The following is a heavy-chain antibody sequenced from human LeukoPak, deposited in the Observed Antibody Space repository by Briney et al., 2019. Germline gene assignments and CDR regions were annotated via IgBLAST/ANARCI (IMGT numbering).Heavy chain of an antibody. J-gene: IGHJ4*02. CDR3: ARQTDYYDSSSFDY. Sequence: SETLSLTCSVSGGSLRSYYWGWIRQPPGKGLEWIGYIYYSGSTNYNPSLKSRVTISVDTSKNQFSLKLSSVTAADTAVYYCARQTDYYDSSSFDYWGQGTLVTVSS. D-gene: IGHD3-22*01. CDR1: GGSLRSYY. CDR2: IYYSGST. V-gene: IGHV4-59*08.